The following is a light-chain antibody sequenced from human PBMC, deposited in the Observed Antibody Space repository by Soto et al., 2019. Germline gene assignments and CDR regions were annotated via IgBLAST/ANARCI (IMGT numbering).Light chain of an antibody. CDR2: AAS. V-gene: IGKV1-8*01. CDR3: QQYYSYPYT. Sequence: AIRMTQSPSSFSASTGDRVTITCRASQGISSYLAWYQQKPGKAPKLLIYAASTLQSGVPSRFIGSGSGTDFSLTISCLPSEDFATYYCQQYYSYPYTFGQGTKLEIK. CDR1: QGISSY. J-gene: IGKJ2*01.